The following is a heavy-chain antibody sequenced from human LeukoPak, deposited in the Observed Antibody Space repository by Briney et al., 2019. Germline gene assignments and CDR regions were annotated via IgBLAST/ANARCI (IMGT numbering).Heavy chain of an antibody. CDR2: ITWDSGSL. CDR3: ARDVSAEYGSSSRIHLDS. CDR1: GLTFDDYA. D-gene: IGHD6-6*01. Sequence: PSGGSLRLSCAASGLTFDDYAMHWVRQAPGKGLEWVSGITWDSGSLGQADSVKGRFTISRDNAKNSLFLQMNSLRADDTAVYYCARDVSAEYGSSSRIHLDSWGQGALVSVSS. V-gene: IGHV3-9*01. J-gene: IGHJ4*02.